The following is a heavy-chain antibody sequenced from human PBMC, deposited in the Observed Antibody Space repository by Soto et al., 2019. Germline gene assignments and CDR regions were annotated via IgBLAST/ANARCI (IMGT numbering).Heavy chain of an antibody. D-gene: IGHD2-15*01. CDR2: IYSGGST. V-gene: IGHV3-53*04. CDR3: ARVEVAGYCSGGSCYSGDFQH. Sequence: GGSLRLSCAASGFTVSSNYMSWVRQAPGKGLEWVSVIYSGGSTYYADSVKGRFTISRHNSKNTLYLQMNSLRAEDTAVYYCARVEVAGYCSGGSCYSGDFQHWGQGTLVTVSS. CDR1: GFTVSSNY. J-gene: IGHJ1*01.